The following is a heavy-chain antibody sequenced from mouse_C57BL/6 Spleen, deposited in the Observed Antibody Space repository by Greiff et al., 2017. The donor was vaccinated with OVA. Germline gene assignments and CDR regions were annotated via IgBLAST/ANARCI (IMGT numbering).Heavy chain of an antibody. CDR3: ARYFPYFDY. J-gene: IGHJ2*01. Sequence: EVQLQQSGPELVKPGASVKISCKASGYSFTGYYMNWVKQSPEKSLEWIGEINPSTGGTTYNQKFKAKATLTVDNSSSTAYMQLKSLTSEDSAVYYCARYFPYFDYWGQGTTLTVSS. CDR2: INPSTGGT. V-gene: IGHV1-42*01. CDR1: GYSFTGYY.